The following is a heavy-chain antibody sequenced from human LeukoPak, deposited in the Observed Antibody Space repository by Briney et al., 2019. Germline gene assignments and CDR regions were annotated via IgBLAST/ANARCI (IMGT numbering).Heavy chain of an antibody. CDR1: GFTFSSYS. J-gene: IGHJ5*02. V-gene: IGHV3-21*01. CDR2: ISSSSSYI. D-gene: IGHD2-15*01. Sequence: VGSLRLSCAASGFTFSSYSMNWVRQAPGKGLEWVSSISSSSSYIYYADSVKGRFTISRDNAKNSLYLQMNSLRAEDTAVYYCARAGGAPYCSGGSCYDQNWFDPWGQGTLVTVSS. CDR3: ARAGGAPYCSGGSCYDQNWFDP.